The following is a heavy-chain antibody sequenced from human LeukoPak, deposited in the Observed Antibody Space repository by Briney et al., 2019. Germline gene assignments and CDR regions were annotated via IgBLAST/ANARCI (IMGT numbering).Heavy chain of an antibody. CDR1: GYTFTGYY. CDR3: ARAVMTTVTSAWFDP. V-gene: IGHV1-2*02. CDR2: INPNSGGT. D-gene: IGHD4-11*01. J-gene: IGHJ5*02. Sequence: ASVKVSCKASGYTFTGYYMHWVRQAPGQGLEWMGWINPNSGGTNYAQKFQGRVTMTRDTSISTAYMELRSLRSDDTAVYYCARAVMTTVTSAWFDPWGQGTLVTVSS.